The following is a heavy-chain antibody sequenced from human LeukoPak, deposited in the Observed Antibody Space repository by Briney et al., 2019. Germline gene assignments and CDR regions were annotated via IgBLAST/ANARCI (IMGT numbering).Heavy chain of an antibody. V-gene: IGHV3-21*01. CDR2: ISSSSSYI. D-gene: IGHD6-13*01. Sequence: PGGSLRLSCAASGFTFSSYSMNWVRQAPGKGLEWVSSISSSSSYIYYADSVKGRFTISRDNAKNSLYLPMNSLRAEDTAVYYCAREKGHSSSWSCFDYWGQGTLVTVSS. CDR3: AREKGHSSSWSCFDY. J-gene: IGHJ4*02. CDR1: GFTFSSYS.